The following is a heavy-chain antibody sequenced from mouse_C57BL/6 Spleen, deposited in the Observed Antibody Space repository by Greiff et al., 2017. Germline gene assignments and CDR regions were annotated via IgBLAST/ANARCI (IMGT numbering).Heavy chain of an antibody. CDR1: GYTFTSYW. D-gene: IGHD2-2*01. CDR2: IDPSDSYT. V-gene: IGHV1-69*01. CDR3: ARGYYGLSHYFDY. J-gene: IGHJ2*01. Sequence: VQLQQPGAELVMPGASVKLSCKASGYTFTSYWMHWVKQRPGQGLEWIGEIDPSDSYTNYNQKFKGKSTLTVDKSSSTAYMQLSSLTSEDSAVYYCARGYYGLSHYFDYWGQGTTLTVSS.